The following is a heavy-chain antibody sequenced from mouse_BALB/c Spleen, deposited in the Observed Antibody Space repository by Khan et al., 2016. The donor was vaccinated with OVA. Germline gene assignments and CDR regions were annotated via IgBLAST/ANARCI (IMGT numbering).Heavy chain of an antibody. CDR2: INPSPDYT. J-gene: IGHJ3*01. D-gene: IGHD1-1*01. Sequence: VQLQQSGAELATPGASVKMSCKASGYTFTSYWMHWVKQRPGQGLEWIGYINPSPDYTEYNQKFKDKATLTAAKSSSTASIQLTSLTSEYSAVYYCTNHGSSSAWFTYWGQGTLVTVSA. V-gene: IGHV1-4*01. CDR3: TNHGSSSAWFTY. CDR1: GYTFTSYW.